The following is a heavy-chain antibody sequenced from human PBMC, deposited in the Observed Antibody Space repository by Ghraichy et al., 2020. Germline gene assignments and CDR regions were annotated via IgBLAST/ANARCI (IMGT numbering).Heavy chain of an antibody. CDR2: IFYTGST. V-gene: IGHV4-39*01. J-gene: IGHJ4*02. Sequence: SETLSLTCTVSSGSISSISYFWAWIRQPPGRGLEWIGSIFYTGSTYYNPSLKSRVTISVDTSKNQFSLKLSSVTAADTAVYYCARHLHLPQLVDPLYYFHYWGQGTLVTVSS. D-gene: IGHD1-1*01. CDR1: SGSISSISYF. CDR3: ARHLHLPQLVDPLYYFHY.